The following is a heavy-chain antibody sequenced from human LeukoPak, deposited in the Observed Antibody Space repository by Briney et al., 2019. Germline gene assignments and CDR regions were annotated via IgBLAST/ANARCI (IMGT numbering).Heavy chain of an antibody. V-gene: IGHV3-30*03. CDR3: AREGQTYYDILTGYYNTPVYNWFDP. CDR1: RFTFSSYG. Sequence: GGSLRLSCAASRFTFSSYGMHWVRQAPGKGLEWVAVISYDGSNKYYADSVNGRFTISRDNSKNTLYMKMTRLRAEDTDVYYCAREGQTYYDILTGYYNTPVYNWFDPWGQGTLVTVSS. CDR2: ISYDGSNK. J-gene: IGHJ5*02. D-gene: IGHD3-9*01.